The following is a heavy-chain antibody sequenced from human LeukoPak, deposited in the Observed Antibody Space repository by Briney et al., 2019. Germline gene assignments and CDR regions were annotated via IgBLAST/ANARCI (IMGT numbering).Heavy chain of an antibody. Sequence: PGGSLRLSCAASGFTFSSYAMTWVRQAPGKGLEWVSAISGSGGSTYYADSVKGRFTISRDNSKNTLYLQMNSLRAEDTAVYYCARGPSGYHNTGGQGTLVTVSS. CDR2: ISGSGGST. J-gene: IGHJ4*02. D-gene: IGHD5-12*01. CDR1: GFTFSSYA. CDR3: ARGPSGYHNT. V-gene: IGHV3-23*01.